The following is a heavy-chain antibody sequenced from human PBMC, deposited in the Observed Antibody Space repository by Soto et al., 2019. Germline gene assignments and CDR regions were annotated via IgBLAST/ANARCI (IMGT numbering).Heavy chain of an antibody. J-gene: IGHJ4*02. CDR1: GFSFSDCP. CDR2: SIITSDDT. Sequence: AGSLSLSCAASGFSFSDCPMNWVRHAQGKGQGWVSNSIITSDDTYYTESLLGRFTISRDIARNSFYLQMNSLRDEDTAVYYCARDHQWAFDFWGQGVLVTVSS. D-gene: IGHD1-26*01. V-gene: IGHV3-48*02. CDR3: ARDHQWAFDF.